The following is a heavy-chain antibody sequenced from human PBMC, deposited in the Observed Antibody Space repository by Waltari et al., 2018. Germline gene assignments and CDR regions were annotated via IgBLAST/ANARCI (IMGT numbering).Heavy chain of an antibody. V-gene: IGHV5-51*03. J-gene: IGHJ3*02. CDR1: GYSFTSYW. D-gene: IGHD3-10*01. CDR3: ARPYGSGSYYDAFDI. CDR2: IYPGDSDT. Sequence: EVQLVQSGAEVKKPRESLKISCKGSGYSFTSYWIGWVRQMPGKGLEWMGIIYPGDSDTRYSPSFQGQVTISANKSISTAYLQWSSLKASDTAMYYCARPYGSGSYYDAFDIWGQGTMVTVSS.